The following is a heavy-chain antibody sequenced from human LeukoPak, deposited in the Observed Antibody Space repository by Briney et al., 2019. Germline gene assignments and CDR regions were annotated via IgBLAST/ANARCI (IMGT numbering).Heavy chain of an antibody. CDR2: INPKSGGA. CDR1: GYSFIGYY. D-gene: IGHD3-22*01. V-gene: IGHV1-2*02. J-gene: IGHJ4*02. CDR3: ARENYDSSGYYFKY. Sequence: ASVKVSCKASGYSFIGYYMHWVRQAPGQGLEWMGWINPKSGGANYAQKFQGRVTLTRDTSISTAYMELIGLRSDDTAVYYCARENYDSSGYYFKYWGQGTLVTVSS.